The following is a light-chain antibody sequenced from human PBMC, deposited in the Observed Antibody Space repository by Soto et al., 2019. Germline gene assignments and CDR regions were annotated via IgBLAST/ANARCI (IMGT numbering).Light chain of an antibody. J-gene: IGLJ1*01. CDR1: RSEVGSYNL. V-gene: IGLV2-23*02. CDR2: EVS. CDR3: CSYAGSTSFAV. Sequence: LTQPASVSGSPGQSITISCTGTRSEVGSYNLVSWYQQRPGSAPKLVISEVSRRPSGVSNRFSGSKSGITASLTISGLQAEDEADYYCCSYAGSTSFAVFGSGTKVTVL.